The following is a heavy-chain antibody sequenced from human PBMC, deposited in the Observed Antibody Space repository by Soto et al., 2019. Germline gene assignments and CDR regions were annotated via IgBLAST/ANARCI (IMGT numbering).Heavy chain of an antibody. J-gene: IGHJ5*02. CDR3: ARDRPYGDPNWFDP. D-gene: IGHD4-17*01. CDR2: TYYTSRWYN. CDR1: GDSVSNKSAA. V-gene: IGHV6-1*01. Sequence: PSQTLSLTCAISGDSVSNKSAAWNWIRQSPSRGLEWLGRTYYTSRWYNDYAVSVMGRITINPDTSRNQFSLQLNSVTPEDTAVYYCARDRPYGDPNWFDPWGQGTLVTVSS.